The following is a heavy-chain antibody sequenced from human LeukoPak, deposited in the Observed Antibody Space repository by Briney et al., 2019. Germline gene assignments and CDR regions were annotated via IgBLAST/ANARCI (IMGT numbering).Heavy chain of an antibody. CDR1: GGSFSGYY. D-gene: IGHD2-15*01. CDR3: ARGFVGVVVVAATDHFDY. CDR2: INHSGST. V-gene: IGHV4-34*01. Sequence: SETLSLTCAVYGGSFSGYYWSWIRQPPGKGLEWVGEINHSGSTNYNPSLKSRVTISVDTSKNQSSLKLSSVTAADTAVYYCARGFVGVVVVAATDHFDYWGQGTLVTVSS. J-gene: IGHJ4*02.